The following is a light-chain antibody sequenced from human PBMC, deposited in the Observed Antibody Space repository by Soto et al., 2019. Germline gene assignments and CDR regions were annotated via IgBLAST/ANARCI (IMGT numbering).Light chain of an antibody. Sequence: EIVLTQSPGTLSLSPGERATLSCRASQSVSSSQLARYQQKPGQAPRLLMYGASSRATGIPDRLSGSGSGTDFTLTISRLEPEDFAVYYCQQYGSSPITFGQGTRLENK. V-gene: IGKV3-20*01. CDR1: QSVSSSQ. CDR2: GAS. J-gene: IGKJ5*01. CDR3: QQYGSSPIT.